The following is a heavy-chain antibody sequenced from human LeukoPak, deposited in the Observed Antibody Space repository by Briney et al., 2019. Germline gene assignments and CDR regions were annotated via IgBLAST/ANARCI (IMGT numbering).Heavy chain of an antibody. D-gene: IGHD3-22*01. V-gene: IGHV7-4-1*02. Sequence: ASVKVSCKASGYTFTSYAMNWVRQAPGQGLEWMGWINTNTGNPTYAQGFTGRFVFSLDTSVSTAYLQISSLKAEDTAVYYCARGRSYDSSGYQGSDAFDIWGQGTMVTVSS. CDR2: INTNTGNP. CDR1: GYTFTSYA. J-gene: IGHJ3*02. CDR3: ARGRSYDSSGYQGSDAFDI.